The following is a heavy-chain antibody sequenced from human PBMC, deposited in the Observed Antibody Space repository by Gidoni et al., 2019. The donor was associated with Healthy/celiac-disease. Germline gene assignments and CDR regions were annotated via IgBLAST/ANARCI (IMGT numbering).Heavy chain of an antibody. J-gene: IGHJ4*02. CDR3: TTDPRSLLWGAFDY. CDR1: GFTFSNAW. CDR2: IKSKTDGGTT. Sequence: EVQLVESGGGLVKPGGSLRLSCAASGFTFSNAWMSWVRQAPGKGLEWVGRIKSKTDGGTTDYAAPVKGRFTISRDDSKNTLYLQMNSLKTEDTAVYYCTTDPRSLLWGAFDYWGQGTLVTVSS. V-gene: IGHV3-15*01. D-gene: IGHD3-10*01.